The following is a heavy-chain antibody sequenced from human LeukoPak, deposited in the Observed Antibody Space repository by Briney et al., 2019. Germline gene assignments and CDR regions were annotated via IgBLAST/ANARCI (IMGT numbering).Heavy chain of an antibody. V-gene: IGHV1-8*02. CDR2: MNPNSGNT. CDR3: ARGRFGSWFPSPGFY. CDR1: GYTFINYY. Sequence: ASVKVSCKASGYTFINYYMHWVRQATGQGLEWMGWMNPNSGNTGYAQKFQGRVTMTRNTSISTAYMELSSLRSEDTAVYYCARGRFGSWFPSPGFYWGQGTLVTVSS. J-gene: IGHJ4*02. D-gene: IGHD6-13*01.